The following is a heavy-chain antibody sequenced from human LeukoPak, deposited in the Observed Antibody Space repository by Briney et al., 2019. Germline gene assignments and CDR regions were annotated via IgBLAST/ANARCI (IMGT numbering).Heavy chain of an antibody. V-gene: IGHV3-23*01. CDR3: AKDTYYSGSYIWFDP. CDR1: GFTFDTYA. CDR2: ISGSGDST. J-gene: IGHJ5*02. Sequence: GGPLRLSCAASGFTFDTYAMSWVRQAPGKGLEWVSVISGSGDSTDYADSVKGRFTISRDNSRNTLYLQMNNLRAEDTAIYYCAKDTYYSGSYIWFDPRGQGTLVTVSS. D-gene: IGHD1-26*01.